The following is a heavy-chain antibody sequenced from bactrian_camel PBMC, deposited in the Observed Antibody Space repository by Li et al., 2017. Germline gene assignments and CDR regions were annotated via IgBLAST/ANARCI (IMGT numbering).Heavy chain of an antibody. CDR2: INSGGGST. CDR1: GFTFSSYA. CDR3: AAGTQYSDYVCHDFSY. Sequence: VQLVESGGGLVQPGGSLRLSCAASGFTFSSYAMSWVRQAPGKGLERVSAINSGGGSTYYADSVKGQFTVSRDNAKNTLILQMNSLKPEDTAMYYCAAGTQYSDYVCHDFSYWGQGTQVTVS. V-gene: IGHV3S31*01. J-gene: IGHJ6*01. D-gene: IGHD4*01.